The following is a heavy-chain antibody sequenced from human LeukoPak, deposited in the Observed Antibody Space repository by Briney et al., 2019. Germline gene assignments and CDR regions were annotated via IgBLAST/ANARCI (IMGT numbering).Heavy chain of an antibody. V-gene: IGHV3-23*01. CDR1: SXX. Sequence: SXXXXXVRXAPXXXLXWVSVISGSGGATYYADSVKGRFTISRDNSKNTLYLQMNSLRAEDTAVYYCAKDGVATITFDYWGQGTLVTVSS. D-gene: IGHD5-12*01. J-gene: IGHJ4*02. CDR3: AKDGVATITFDY. CDR2: ISGSGGAT.